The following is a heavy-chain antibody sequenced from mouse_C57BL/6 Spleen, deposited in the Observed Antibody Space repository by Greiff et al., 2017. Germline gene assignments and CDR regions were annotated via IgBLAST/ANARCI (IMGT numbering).Heavy chain of an antibody. CDR3: ANTAQATSYAMDY. J-gene: IGHJ4*01. CDR1: GFSLTSYG. CDR2: IWSGGST. D-gene: IGHD3-2*02. V-gene: IGHV2-2*01. Sequence: QVQLQQSGPGLVQPSQSLSITCKVSGFSLTSYGVHWVRQSPGKGLEWLGVIWSGGSTDYTEAFISRLSISNDNSKSKVFCKMNSMQADDTAIYYCANTAQATSYAMDYWGQGTSVTVSS.